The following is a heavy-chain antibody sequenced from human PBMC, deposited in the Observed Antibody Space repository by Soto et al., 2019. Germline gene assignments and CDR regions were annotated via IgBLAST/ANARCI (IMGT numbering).Heavy chain of an antibody. CDR1: GYTFTSYY. CDR2: INPSGGST. CDR3: ARDRGHSSSWDYFDY. Sequence: QVQLVQSGAEMRKPGASVKVSCKASGYTFTSYYMHWVRQAPGQGLEWLGIINPSGGSTSYAQKFRRRVTMTRDTSTSPVYMELSSLRSEATAVYYCARDRGHSSSWDYFDYWGLGTLVTVSS. D-gene: IGHD6-13*01. V-gene: IGHV1-46*01. J-gene: IGHJ4*02.